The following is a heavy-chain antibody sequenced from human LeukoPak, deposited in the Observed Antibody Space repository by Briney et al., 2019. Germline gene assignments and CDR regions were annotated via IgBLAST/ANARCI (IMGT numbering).Heavy chain of an antibody. V-gene: IGHV5-51*01. Sequence: GESLKISCKGSEYRFTSYWIAWVRQMRGKGLESMGLIYPGDSDTRYSPSFQGQVAISADKSISTAYLQWSSLKASDTAMYYCARLGYCTSTTCNVLDYWGQGTLVTVSS. D-gene: IGHD2-2*01. CDR2: IYPGDSDT. CDR3: ARLGYCTSTTCNVLDY. J-gene: IGHJ4*02. CDR1: EYRFTSYW.